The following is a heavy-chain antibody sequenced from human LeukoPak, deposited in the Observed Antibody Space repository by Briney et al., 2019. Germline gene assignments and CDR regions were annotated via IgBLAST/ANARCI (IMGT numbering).Heavy chain of an antibody. D-gene: IGHD3-22*01. CDR1: GGSFSGYY. Sequence: PSETLSLTCAVYGGSFSGYYWSWIRQPPGKGLEWIGEINHSGSTNYNPSPKSRVTISVDTSKNQFSLKLSSVTAADTAVYYCAGSRGYYYDSSGYLFDYWGQGTLVTVSS. V-gene: IGHV4-34*01. CDR2: INHSGST. CDR3: AGSRGYYYDSSGYLFDY. J-gene: IGHJ4*02.